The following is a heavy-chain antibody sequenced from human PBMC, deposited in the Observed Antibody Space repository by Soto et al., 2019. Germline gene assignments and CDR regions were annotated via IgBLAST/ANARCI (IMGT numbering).Heavy chain of an antibody. CDR3: AREKWGSGSRWLDP. CDR1: GYTFTSYG. D-gene: IGHD6-19*01. J-gene: IGHJ5*02. V-gene: IGHV1-18*01. Sequence: GASVKVSCEACGYTFTSYGISWVRQAPGQGLEWMGWISAYNGNTKYSQNFQGRVTINQDTSANTAYMELSSLTSEDTAVYYCAREKWGSGSRWLDPWGQGTLVTVSS. CDR2: ISAYNGNT.